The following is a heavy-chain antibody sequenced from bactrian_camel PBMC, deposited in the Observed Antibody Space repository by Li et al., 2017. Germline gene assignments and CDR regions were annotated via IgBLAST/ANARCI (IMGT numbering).Heavy chain of an antibody. CDR3: TKDYVEGLGIDY. D-gene: IGHD1*01. V-gene: IGHV3S42*01. CDR1: GFTFSSYA. CDR2: IDSGSGVT. J-gene: IGHJ4*01. Sequence: VQLVESGGGLVQPGGSLRLSCAASGFTFSSYAMSWVRQAPGKGLEWVSAIDSGSGVTGYADSVKGRFTISRDNAQNTLYLQLNSLKTEDTAMYYCTKDYVEGLGIDYWGQGTQVTVS.